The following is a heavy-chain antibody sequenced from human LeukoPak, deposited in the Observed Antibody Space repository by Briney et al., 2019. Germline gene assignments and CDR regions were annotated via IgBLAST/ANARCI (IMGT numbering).Heavy chain of an antibody. Sequence: ASVKVTCKASGYTFTGYYMHWVRQAPGQGHEWMGWINPNSGGTNYAQKFQGRVTMTRDTSISTAYMELSRLRSDDTAVYYCARVAAYYDILTGYYSNYYYGMDVWGQGTTVTVSS. V-gene: IGHV1-2*02. CDR3: ARVAAYYDILTGYYSNYYYGMDV. CDR1: GYTFTGYY. CDR2: INPNSGGT. D-gene: IGHD3-9*01. J-gene: IGHJ6*02.